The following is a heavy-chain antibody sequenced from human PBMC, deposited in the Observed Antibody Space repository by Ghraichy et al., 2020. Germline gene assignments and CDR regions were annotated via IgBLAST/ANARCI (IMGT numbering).Heavy chain of an antibody. Sequence: SETLSLTCAVYGGSFSGYYWSWIRQPPGKGLEWIGEINHSGSTNYNPSLKSRVTISVDTSKNQFSLKLSSVTAADTAVYYCARPRGYSYGRGWFDPWGQGTLVTVSS. CDR2: INHSGST. CDR1: GGSFSGYY. CDR3: ARPRGYSYGRGWFDP. V-gene: IGHV4-34*01. J-gene: IGHJ5*02. D-gene: IGHD5-18*01.